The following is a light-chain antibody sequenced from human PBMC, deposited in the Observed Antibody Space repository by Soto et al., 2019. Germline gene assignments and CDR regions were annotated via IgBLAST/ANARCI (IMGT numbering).Light chain of an antibody. V-gene: IGKV3-15*01. J-gene: IGKJ5*01. CDR1: QSVSSN. CDR3: QQYNNWLSIT. Sequence: EIVMTQSPATLSVSPGERATLSCRASQSVSSNLAWYQQKPGQAPRLLIYGASTRATGIPARFSGSGSGTEFTLTISSLQPEDFAVYYCQQYNNWLSITLGQGTRLEIK. CDR2: GAS.